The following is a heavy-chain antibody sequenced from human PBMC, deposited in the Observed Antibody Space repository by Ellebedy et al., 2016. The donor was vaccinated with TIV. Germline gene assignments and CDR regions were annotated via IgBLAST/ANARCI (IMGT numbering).Heavy chain of an antibody. CDR2: ISAFNGNT. D-gene: IGHD6-13*01. Sequence: AASVKVSCKASSYNFINNGISWVRQAPGQGPEWMGWISAFNGNTNYAQNVQGRVTMTTDTSTTTAYMVLRNLRSDDTAVYYCASVGIAASFWGQGTLVTVSS. CDR1: SYNFINNG. V-gene: IGHV1-18*01. CDR3: ASVGIAASF. J-gene: IGHJ4*02.